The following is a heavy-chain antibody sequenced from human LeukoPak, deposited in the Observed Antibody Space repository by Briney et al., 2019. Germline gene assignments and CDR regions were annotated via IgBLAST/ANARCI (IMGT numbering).Heavy chain of an antibody. CDR3: VRDLDLGGYSSFEY. V-gene: IGHV3-74*01. CDR1: GFTFSSYFW. J-gene: IGHJ4*02. D-gene: IGHD4-23*01. Sequence: PGGSLRLSCAASGFTFSSYFWMHWVRQAPGKGLVWVSRIMSDGSSSTYADSVKGRFTISRDNAKNSLYLQMNTLRAEDTAVYYCVRDLDLGGYSSFEYWGQGTLVTVSS. CDR2: IMSDGSSS.